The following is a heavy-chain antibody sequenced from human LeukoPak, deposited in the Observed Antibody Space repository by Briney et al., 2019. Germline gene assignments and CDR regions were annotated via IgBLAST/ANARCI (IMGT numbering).Heavy chain of an antibody. CDR3: ARDYSLSSGHYHY. V-gene: IGHV3-11*01. J-gene: IGHJ4*02. Sequence: GGSLRLSFAASGFTFSDYYMSWIRQAPGKGLEWASYTSSSGSTIYYADSVKGRFTISRDNAKNSLYLQMNSLRAEDTAVYYCARDYSLSSGHYHYWGQGTLVTVSS. CDR2: TSSSGSTI. D-gene: IGHD3-22*01. CDR1: GFTFSDYY.